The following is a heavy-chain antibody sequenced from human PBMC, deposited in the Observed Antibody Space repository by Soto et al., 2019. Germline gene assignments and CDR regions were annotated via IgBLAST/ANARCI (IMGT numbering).Heavy chain of an antibody. CDR1: GFTFSSFG. D-gene: IGHD3-22*01. Sequence: EVQVVESGGGLVKPGESLRLSCKASGFTFSSFGMNWVRQAPGKGLEWVSSISNAGNYKYYGDSVKGRFTISRDNVEKSLFVHMSSLRADDTAVYYGARDPEDEDSGYYRPSHFDYWGQGTPVTVSS. CDR3: ARDPEDEDSGYYRPSHFDY. CDR2: ISNAGNYK. V-gene: IGHV3-21*01. J-gene: IGHJ4*02.